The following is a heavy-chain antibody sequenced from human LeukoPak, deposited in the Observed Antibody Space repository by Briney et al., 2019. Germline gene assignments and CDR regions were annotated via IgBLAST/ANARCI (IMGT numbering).Heavy chain of an antibody. CDR1: GGSISSYY. V-gene: IGHV4-59*01. CDR3: AREGSGSSGYYSFDY. J-gene: IGHJ4*02. Sequence: SETLSLTCTVSGGSISSYYWSWLRQPPGKGLEWIGYIYYSGSTNYNPSLKSRVTMSVDTSKNQFSLKLSSVTAADTAVYYCAREGSGSSGYYSFDYWGQGTLVTVSS. D-gene: IGHD3-22*01. CDR2: IYYSGST.